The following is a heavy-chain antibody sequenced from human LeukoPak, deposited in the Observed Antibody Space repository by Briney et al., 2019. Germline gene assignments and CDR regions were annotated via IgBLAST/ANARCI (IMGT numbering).Heavy chain of an antibody. CDR1: GGSFSGYY. J-gene: IGHJ4*02. Sequence: SETLSLTCAVYGGSFSGYYWSWIRQPPGKGLEWIGEINYSGSTDYNSSLKSRVFISVDTPKNQFSLKVTSVSAADTAIYYCARGSYYDFWSGYGWETFFFDYWGQGHLVAVSS. D-gene: IGHD3-3*01. V-gene: IGHV4-34*01. CDR3: ARGSYYDFWSGYGWETFFFDY. CDR2: INYSGST.